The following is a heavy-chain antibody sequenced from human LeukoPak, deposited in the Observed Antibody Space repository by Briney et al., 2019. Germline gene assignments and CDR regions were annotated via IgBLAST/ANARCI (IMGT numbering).Heavy chain of an antibody. V-gene: IGHV1-69*13. Sequence: ASVKVSCKASGGTFSSYAISWVRQAPGQGLEWMGGIIPIFGTANYAQKFQGRVTITADGSTSTAYMELSSLRSEDTAVYYCARSTGRRRYYYDSSGYYFYYFDYWGQGTLVTVSS. CDR1: GGTFSSYA. J-gene: IGHJ4*02. CDR3: ARSTGRRRYYYDSSGYYFYYFDY. D-gene: IGHD3-22*01. CDR2: IIPIFGTA.